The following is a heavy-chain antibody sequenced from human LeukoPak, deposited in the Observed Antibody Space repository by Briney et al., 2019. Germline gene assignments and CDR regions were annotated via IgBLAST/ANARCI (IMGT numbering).Heavy chain of an antibody. Sequence: SVKVSCKASGGTFSSYAISWVRQAPGQGLEWMGGIIPIFGTANYAQKFQGRVTITTDESTSTAYMELSSLRSEDTAVYYCARAGGYYDSSGYYQYYFDYWGQGTLVTVSS. J-gene: IGHJ4*02. CDR1: GGTFSSYA. CDR3: ARAGGYYDSSGYYQYYFDY. D-gene: IGHD3-22*01. CDR2: IIPIFGTA. V-gene: IGHV1-69*05.